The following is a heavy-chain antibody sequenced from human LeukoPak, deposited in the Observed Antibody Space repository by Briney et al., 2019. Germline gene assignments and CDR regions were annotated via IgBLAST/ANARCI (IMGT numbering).Heavy chain of an antibody. CDR1: GGSISSSSYY. Sequence: SETLSLTCTVSGGSISSSSYYRGWIRQPPGKGLEWIGSIYYSGSTYYNPSLKSRVTISVDTSKNQFSLKLSSVTAADTAVYYCARRGSSWYYFDYWGQGTLVTVSS. CDR2: IYYSGST. J-gene: IGHJ4*02. V-gene: IGHV4-39*01. CDR3: ARRGSSWYYFDY. D-gene: IGHD6-13*01.